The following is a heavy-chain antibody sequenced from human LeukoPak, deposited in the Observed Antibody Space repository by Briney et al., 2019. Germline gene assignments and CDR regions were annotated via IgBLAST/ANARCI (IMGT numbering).Heavy chain of an antibody. D-gene: IGHD6-19*01. CDR2: ISSSSSYI. CDR3: ARFGWGWGYSDY. Sequence: GGSLRLSCAASGFTFSSYSMNWVRQAPGKGLEWVSSISSSSSYIYYADSVKGRFTISRDNAKNSLYLQMNSLRAEDTAVYYCARFGWGWGYSDYWGQGTLVTVSS. V-gene: IGHV3-21*01. CDR1: GFTFSSYS. J-gene: IGHJ4*02.